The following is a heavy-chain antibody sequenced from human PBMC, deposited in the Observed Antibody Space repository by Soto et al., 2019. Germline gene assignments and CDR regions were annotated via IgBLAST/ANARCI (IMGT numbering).Heavy chain of an antibody. CDR2: IVVGSGNT. V-gene: IGHV1-58*01. CDR3: AADYSSGWYHPYYYYYGMDV. D-gene: IGHD6-19*01. CDR1: GCTFTSSA. Sequence: ASVKVSCKASGCTFTSSAVQWVRQARGQRLEWIGWIVVGSGNTNYAQKFQERVTITRDMSTSTAYMELSSLRSEDTAVYYCAADYSSGWYHPYYYYYGMDVWGQGTTVTVSS. J-gene: IGHJ6*02.